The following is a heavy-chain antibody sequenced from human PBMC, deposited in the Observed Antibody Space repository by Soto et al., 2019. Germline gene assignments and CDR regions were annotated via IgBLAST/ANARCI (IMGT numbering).Heavy chain of an antibody. J-gene: IGHJ4*02. Sequence: PSETLSLTCTVSGGSISNYYWSWIRQPPGKGLEWIGYIYYSGSTNYNPSLKSRVTISVDTSKNQFSLKLSSVTAADTAIYYCATYDFWSGYNRFDYWGQGTLVTVSS. CDR2: IYYSGST. D-gene: IGHD3-3*01. V-gene: IGHV4-59*01. CDR1: GGSISNYY. CDR3: ATYDFWSGYNRFDY.